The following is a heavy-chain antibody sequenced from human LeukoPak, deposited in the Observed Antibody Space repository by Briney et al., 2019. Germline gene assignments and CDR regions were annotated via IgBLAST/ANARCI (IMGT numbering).Heavy chain of an antibody. Sequence: SVKVSCKASGGTFSSYAISWVRQAPGQGLEWMGRIIPILGIANYAQKFQGRATITADKSTSTAYMELSSLRSEDTAVYYCAREVDTAMAFDYWGQGTLVTVSS. J-gene: IGHJ4*02. V-gene: IGHV1-69*04. CDR1: GGTFSSYA. D-gene: IGHD5-18*01. CDR3: AREVDTAMAFDY. CDR2: IIPILGIA.